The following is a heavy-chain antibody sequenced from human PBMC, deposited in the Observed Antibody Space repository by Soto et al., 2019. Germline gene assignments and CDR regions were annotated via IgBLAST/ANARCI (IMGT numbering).Heavy chain of an antibody. D-gene: IGHD5-12*01. Sequence: ASVKVSCKASGYTFTGYYIRWVRQAPGQGLEWMGWINPNNGDTIYARKLQGRVTMTRDTSTSTAYMEMSSLTFDDTAVYYCARHSGYDYVFDYWGQGTLVTVSS. V-gene: IGHV1-2*02. CDR3: ARHSGYDYVFDY. CDR1: GYTFTGYY. J-gene: IGHJ4*02. CDR2: INPNNGDT.